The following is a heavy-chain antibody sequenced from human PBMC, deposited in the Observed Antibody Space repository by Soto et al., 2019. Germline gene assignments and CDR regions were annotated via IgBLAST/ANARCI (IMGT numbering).Heavy chain of an antibody. J-gene: IGHJ4*02. V-gene: IGHV6-1*01. CDR3: ARVGYRTPYYFDY. CDR2: TYYRSKWYN. CDR1: GDSVSRNSAA. D-gene: IGHD6-13*01. Sequence: SQTLSLTCAISGDSVSRNSAAWNWIRPSPSRGLEWLGRTYYRSKWYNDYAVSVKSRITINPDTSKNQFSLQLNSVTPEDTAVYYCARVGYRTPYYFDYWGQGTLVTVSS.